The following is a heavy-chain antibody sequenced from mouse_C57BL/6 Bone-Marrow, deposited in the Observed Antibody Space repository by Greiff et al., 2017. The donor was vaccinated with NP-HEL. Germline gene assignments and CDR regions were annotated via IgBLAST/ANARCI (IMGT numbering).Heavy chain of an antibody. D-gene: IGHD1-1*01. CDR1: GFNIKDDY. J-gene: IGHJ2*01. Sequence: VQLQQSGAELVRPGASVKLSCTASGFNIKDDYMHWVKQRPEQGLEWIGWIDPENGDTEYASKFQGKATIPADTSSNTAYLQLSSLTSEDTAVYYCTRYYYGSSLFDYWGQGTTLTVSS. CDR2: IDPENGDT. V-gene: IGHV14-4*01. CDR3: TRYYYGSSLFDY.